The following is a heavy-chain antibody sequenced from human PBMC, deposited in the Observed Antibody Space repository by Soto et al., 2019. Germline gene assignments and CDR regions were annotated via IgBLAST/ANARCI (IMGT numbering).Heavy chain of an antibody. D-gene: IGHD1-26*01. CDR1: GFTFSNYG. V-gene: IGHV3-30*18. J-gene: IGHJ4*02. Sequence: GGSLRLSCAASGFTFSNYGMHGVRQAPGKGLERVAVISYDGSNKYYADSVKGRFTISRDNSKNTLYLQMNSLRAEDTAVYYCAKDGDPSYSGSYYFDYWGQGTLVTVSS. CDR2: ISYDGSNK. CDR3: AKDGDPSYSGSYYFDY.